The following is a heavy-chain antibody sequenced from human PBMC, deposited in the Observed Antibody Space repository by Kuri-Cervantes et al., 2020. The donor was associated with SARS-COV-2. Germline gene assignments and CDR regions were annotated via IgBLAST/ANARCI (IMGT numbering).Heavy chain of an antibody. Sequence: GESLKISCAASGFTFSSYWMSWVRQAPGKGLEWVANIKQDGSEKYYVDSVKGRFTISRDNAKNSLYLQMNSLRAEDTAVYYCTTSVTTYYGGYYHMDVWGKGTTVTVSS. J-gene: IGHJ6*03. V-gene: IGHV3-7*03. CDR2: IKQDGSEK. CDR3: TTSVTTYYGGYYHMDV. CDR1: GFTFSSYW. D-gene: IGHD4-17*01.